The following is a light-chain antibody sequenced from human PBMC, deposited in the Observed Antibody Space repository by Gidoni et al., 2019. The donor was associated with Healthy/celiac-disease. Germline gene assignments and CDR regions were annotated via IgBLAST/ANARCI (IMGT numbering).Light chain of an antibody. CDR3: QQRSNWPPRFT. Sequence: ETVLTQSPATLSSSPVDRATLSCSSSQSASSYLASYQQKPAQAPRLLIYDASNRAAGIPARFSGSGSGTDFTLTISSLEPEDFAVYYCQQRSNWPPRFTFGPGTKVEIK. V-gene: IGKV3-11*01. J-gene: IGKJ3*01. CDR2: DAS. CDR1: QSASSY.